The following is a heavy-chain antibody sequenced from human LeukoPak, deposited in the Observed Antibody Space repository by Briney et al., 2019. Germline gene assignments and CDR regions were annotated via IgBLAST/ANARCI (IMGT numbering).Heavy chain of an antibody. J-gene: IGHJ4*02. CDR2: INHSGST. CDR3: ARGRVYGGKGPWYY. Sequence: SETLSLTCAVYGGSFSGYYWSWIRQPPGKGLEWIGEINHSGSTNYNPSLKSRVTISVDTSKNQFSLKLSSVTAADTAVYYCARGRVYGGKGPWYYWGQGTLVTVSS. D-gene: IGHD4-23*01. V-gene: IGHV4-34*01. CDR1: GGSFSGYY.